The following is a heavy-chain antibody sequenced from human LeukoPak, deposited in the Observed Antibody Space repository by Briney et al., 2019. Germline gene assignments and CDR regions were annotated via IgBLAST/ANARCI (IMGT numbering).Heavy chain of an antibody. CDR2: IYYSGST. J-gene: IGHJ4*02. V-gene: IGHV4-59*12. CDR1: GGSISSYY. CDR3: ARDFGDPGY. D-gene: IGHD4-17*01. Sequence: SETLSLTCTVSGGSISSYYWSWIRQPPGKGLEWIGYIYYSGSTNYNPSLKSRVTISVDTSKNQFSLKLSPVTAADTAVYYCARDFGDPGYWGQGTLVTVSS.